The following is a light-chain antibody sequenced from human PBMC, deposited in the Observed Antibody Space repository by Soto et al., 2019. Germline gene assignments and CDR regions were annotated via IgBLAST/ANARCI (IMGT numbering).Light chain of an antibody. V-gene: IGKV3-20*01. CDR1: QSVSSSY. CDR2: GAS. Sequence: EIVLTQSPGTLSLSPGERATLSCRASQSVSSSYLAWYQQKPGQAPRHLIYGASSMATGIPDRFSGSGSGTDFTLTITRLDHEDFAVYYCQQYGSSPPKLTFGGGTKVEIK. CDR3: QQYGSSPPKLT. J-gene: IGKJ4*01.